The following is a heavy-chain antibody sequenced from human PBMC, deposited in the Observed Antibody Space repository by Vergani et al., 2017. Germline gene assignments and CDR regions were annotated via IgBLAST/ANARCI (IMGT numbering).Heavy chain of an antibody. Sequence: QVQLVQSGAEVKKPGSSVKVSCKASGGTFSSYTISWVRQAPGQGLEWMGRIIPILGIAIYAQKFQGRVTITADESTSTAYMELSSLRSEDTAVYYCARDIVGGYYYYGMDVWGQGTTVTVSS. J-gene: IGHJ6*02. V-gene: IGHV1-69*08. CDR3: ARDIVGGYYYYGMDV. D-gene: IGHD2-15*01. CDR1: GGTFSSYT. CDR2: IIPILGIA.